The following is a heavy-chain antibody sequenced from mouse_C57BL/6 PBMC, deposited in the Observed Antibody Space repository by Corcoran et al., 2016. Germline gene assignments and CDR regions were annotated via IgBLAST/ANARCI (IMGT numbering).Heavy chain of an antibody. CDR1: GYTFTDYY. J-gene: IGHJ3*01. Sequence: QVQLRQSGPELVKTGTSVKISCKASGYTFTDYYINWVKQRPGQGLEWIGWICPGSGSTYYNDKFKGKDTLTVDKSSSTAYMLLSSLTSEDSAVYFCARGGASNRGFAYWGQVTLVTVS. V-gene: IGHV1-75*01. CDR2: ICPGSGST. D-gene: IGHD2-5*01. CDR3: ARGGASNRGFAY.